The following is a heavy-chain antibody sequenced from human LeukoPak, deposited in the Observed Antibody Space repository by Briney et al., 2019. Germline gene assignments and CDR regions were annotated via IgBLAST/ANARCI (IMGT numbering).Heavy chain of an antibody. J-gene: IGHJ6*03. D-gene: IGHD4-17*01. CDR1: GDSVSSNSAA. V-gene: IGHV6-1*01. CDR2: TYYRSKWYN. CDR3: ARSTTVTTGPHYYYYYMDV. Sequence: SQTLPLTCAISGDSVSSNSAAWNWIRQSPSRGLEWLGRTYYRSKWYNDYAVSVKSRITINPDTSKNQFSLQLNSVTPEDTAVYYCARSTTVTTGPHYYYYYMDVWGKGTTVTVSS.